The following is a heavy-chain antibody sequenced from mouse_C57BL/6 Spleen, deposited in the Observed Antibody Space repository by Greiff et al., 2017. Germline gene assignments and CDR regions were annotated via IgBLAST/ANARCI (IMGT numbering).Heavy chain of an antibody. CDR2: INPGSGGT. CDR3: ARDHYYGSSYFDY. J-gene: IGHJ2*01. D-gene: IGHD1-1*01. CDR1: GYAFTNYL. Sequence: VQLQQSGAELVRPGTSVKVSCKASGYAFTNYLIEWVKQRPGHGLEWIGVINPGSGGTNYNEKFKGKATLTADKSSSTAYMQLSSLTSEDSAVYFCARDHYYGSSYFDYWGQGTTLTVSS. V-gene: IGHV1-54*01.